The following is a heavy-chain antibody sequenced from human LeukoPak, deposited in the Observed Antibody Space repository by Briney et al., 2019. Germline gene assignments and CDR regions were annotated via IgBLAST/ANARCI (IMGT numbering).Heavy chain of an antibody. J-gene: IGHJ4*02. CDR2: TSGSGGST. CDR1: GFTFSSYA. CDR3: AKDYDFWSGYYIPLDY. V-gene: IGHV3-23*01. D-gene: IGHD3-3*01. Sequence: GGSLRLSCAASGFTFSSYAMSWVRQAPGKGLEWVSATSGSGGSTYYADSVKGRFTISRDNSKNTLYLQMNSLRAEDTAVYYCAKDYDFWSGYYIPLDYWGQGTLVTVSS.